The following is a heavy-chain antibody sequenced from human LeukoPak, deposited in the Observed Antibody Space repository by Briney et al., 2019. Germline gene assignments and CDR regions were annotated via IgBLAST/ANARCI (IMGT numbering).Heavy chain of an antibody. Sequence: SETLSLTCTVSGVSISSYYWSWIRQPPGKGLEWIGYIYYSGSTNYNPSLKSRVTISVDTSKNQFSLKLSSVTAADTAVYYCARDGDLDWGQGTLVTVSS. CDR2: IYYSGST. CDR3: ARDGDLD. CDR1: GVSISSYY. V-gene: IGHV4-59*12. J-gene: IGHJ4*02. D-gene: IGHD2-21*01.